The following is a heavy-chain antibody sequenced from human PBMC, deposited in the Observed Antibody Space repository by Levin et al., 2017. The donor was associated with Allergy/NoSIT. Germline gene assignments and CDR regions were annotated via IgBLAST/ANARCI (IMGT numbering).Heavy chain of an antibody. CDR1: GFTFSSYG. CDR2: ISYDGNYK. CDR3: AKDRTVNKHFDY. V-gene: IGHV3-30*18. D-gene: IGHD4-17*01. J-gene: IGHJ4*02. Sequence: GESLKISCAASGFTFSSYGMHWVRQAPGKGLEWVALISYDGNYKYYADSVKGRFTISRDNSKSALYLQMNSLRAEDTAVYYCAKDRTVNKHFDYWGQGTLVTVSS.